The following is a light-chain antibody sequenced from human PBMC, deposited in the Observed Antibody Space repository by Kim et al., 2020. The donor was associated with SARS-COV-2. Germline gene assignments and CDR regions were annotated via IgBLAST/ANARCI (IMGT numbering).Light chain of an antibody. V-gene: IGKV1-12*01. J-gene: IGKJ1*01. CDR3: QHANGFPCT. CDR2: GAS. Sequence: AFVGYRVTITCRASQSISVWLAWYHQRPWKAPQRLISGASSLQIGVPSRISGSGSGTVFTLTISSLQPEDVGTYYCQHANGFPCTFGQGTKVDIK. CDR1: QSISVW.